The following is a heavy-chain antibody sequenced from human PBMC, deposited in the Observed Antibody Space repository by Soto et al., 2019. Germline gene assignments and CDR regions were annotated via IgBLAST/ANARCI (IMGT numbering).Heavy chain of an antibody. D-gene: IGHD2-2*01. V-gene: IGHV3-7*01. CDR1: GLTFSNYW. Sequence: EVQLVESGGGLVQPGGSLRLSCVVSGLTFSNYWMSWVRQAPGKVLEWVANINQDGSESDSVDSVKGRFTISRDNAKNSLYLQMTGLRAEDTAVYYCARPARECSSPGCANWGQGTLVTVSS. CDR3: ARPARECSSPGCAN. CDR2: INQDGSES. J-gene: IGHJ4*02.